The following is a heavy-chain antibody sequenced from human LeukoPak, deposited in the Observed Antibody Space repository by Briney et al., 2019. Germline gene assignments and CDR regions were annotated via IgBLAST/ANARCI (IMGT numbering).Heavy chain of an antibody. Sequence: SETLSLTCTVSGYSISSGYYWGWIRQPPGKGLEWIGSIYHSGSTYYNPSLKSRVTISVDTSKNQFSLKLSSVTAADTAVYYCARLRGYSYGPVGYYYYMDVWGKGTTVTVSS. CDR2: IYHSGST. V-gene: IGHV4-38-2*02. CDR3: ARLRGYSYGPVGYYYYMDV. J-gene: IGHJ6*03. CDR1: GYSISSGYY. D-gene: IGHD5-18*01.